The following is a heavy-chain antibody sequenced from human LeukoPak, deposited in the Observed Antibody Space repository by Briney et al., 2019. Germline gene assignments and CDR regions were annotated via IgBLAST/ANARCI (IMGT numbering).Heavy chain of an antibody. CDR1: GFTFSSYG. V-gene: IGHV3-30*03. CDR2: ISYDGSNK. CDR3: ARVGGGYSGYDGHFDY. J-gene: IGHJ4*02. D-gene: IGHD5-12*01. Sequence: PGRSLRLSCAASGFTFSSYGMHWVRQAPGKGLEWVAVISYDGSNKYYADSVKGRFTISRDNSKNTLYLQMNSLRAEDTAVYYCARVGGGYSGYDGHFDYWGQGTLVTVSS.